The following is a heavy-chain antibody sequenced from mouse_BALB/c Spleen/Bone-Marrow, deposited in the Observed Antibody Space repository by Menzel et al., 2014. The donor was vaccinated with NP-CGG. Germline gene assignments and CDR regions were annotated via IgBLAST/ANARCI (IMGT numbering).Heavy chain of an antibody. CDR1: GFTFSSYA. Sequence: DVHLVESGGGLVKPGGPLKVFCAASGFTFSSYAMSWVRQTPEKRLEWVTTISSGATYTYYPDSVKGRFTISRDNAKNNLYLQMSSLKSEVAAMYCCARALYGRSSGFAYWRQGTLVTVSA. J-gene: IGHJ3*01. CDR2: ISSGATYT. CDR3: ARALYGRSSGFAY. D-gene: IGHD1-1*01. V-gene: IGHV5-9-3*01.